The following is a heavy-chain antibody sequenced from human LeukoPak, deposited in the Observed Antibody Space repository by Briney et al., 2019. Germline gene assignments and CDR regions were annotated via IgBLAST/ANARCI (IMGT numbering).Heavy chain of an antibody. CDR3: GGESLNDAFDI. CDR1: GGSISGSNYY. J-gene: IGHJ3*02. CDR2: IYYSGST. V-gene: IGHV4-39*07. Sequence: SETLSLTCTVSGGSISGSNYYWGWIRQPPGKGLEWIGSIYYSGSTYYNPSLKSRVTISVDTSKNQFSLKLSSVTAADTAVYYCGGESLNDAFDIWGQGTMVTVSS. D-gene: IGHD5/OR15-5a*01.